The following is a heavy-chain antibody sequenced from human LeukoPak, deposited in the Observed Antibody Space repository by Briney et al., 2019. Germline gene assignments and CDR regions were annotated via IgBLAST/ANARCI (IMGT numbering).Heavy chain of an antibody. CDR2: ISSSSSTI. CDR1: GFTFSSYS. Sequence: GGSLRLSCAASGFTFSSYSMNWVRQAPGKGLEWVSYISSSSSTIYYADSVKGRFTISRDNAKNTLYLQMNSLRAEDTAVYYCARGAPGYSGSYRTDYWGQGTLVTVSS. J-gene: IGHJ4*02. CDR3: ARGAPGYSGSYRTDY. D-gene: IGHD1-26*01. V-gene: IGHV3-48*04.